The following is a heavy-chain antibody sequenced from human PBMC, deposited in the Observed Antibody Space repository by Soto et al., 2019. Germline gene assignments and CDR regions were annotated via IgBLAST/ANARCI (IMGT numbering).Heavy chain of an antibody. J-gene: IGHJ6*02. V-gene: IGHV1-18*01. CDR2: ISGYNGKT. Sequence: QVQLVQSGNEVKKPGASVNVSCKASGYSFTRYGISWVRQAPGQGLEWMGWISGYNGKTKYAQKLQGRVSMTTATPTSTAYMELRSLGSDDTAVYYCASEGDRPYYYCGMDVWGQGTTVTVSS. D-gene: IGHD3-16*01. CDR1: GYSFTRYG. CDR3: ASEGDRPYYYCGMDV.